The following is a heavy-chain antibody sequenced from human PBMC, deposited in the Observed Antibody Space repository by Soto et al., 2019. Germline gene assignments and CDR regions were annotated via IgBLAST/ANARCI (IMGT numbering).Heavy chain of an antibody. CDR2: ISGSGGST. V-gene: IGHV3-23*01. J-gene: IGHJ4*02. CDR1: GFTFSSYA. CDR3: AKGSLWFGEFDYFFDY. Sequence: PGGSLRLSCAASGFTFSSYAMSWVRQAPGKGLEWVSAISGSGGSTYYADSVKGRFTISRDNSKNTLYLQMNSLRAEDTAVYYFAKGSLWFGEFDYFFDYWGQGTLVTVSS. D-gene: IGHD3-10*01.